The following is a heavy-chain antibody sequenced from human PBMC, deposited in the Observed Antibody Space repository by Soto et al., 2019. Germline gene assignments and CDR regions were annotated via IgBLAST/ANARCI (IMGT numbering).Heavy chain of an antibody. D-gene: IGHD2-2*01. V-gene: IGHV3-30-3*01. Sequence: AGGSLRLSCAASGFTFSSYAMHWVRQAPGKGLEWVAVISYDGSNKYYADSVKGRFTISRDNSKNTLYLQMNSLRAEDTAVYYCARYCSSTSCRGGCDYWGQGTLVTVSS. CDR2: ISYDGSNK. CDR1: GFTFSSYA. CDR3: ARYCSSTSCRGGCDY. J-gene: IGHJ4*02.